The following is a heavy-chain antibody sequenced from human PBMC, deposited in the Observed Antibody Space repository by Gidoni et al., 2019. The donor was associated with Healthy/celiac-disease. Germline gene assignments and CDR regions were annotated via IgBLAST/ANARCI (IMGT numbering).Heavy chain of an antibody. J-gene: IGHJ4*02. CDR1: GFTFSSYW. CDR2: IKQDGSEK. V-gene: IGHV3-7*01. CDR3: ALTGGDIVVVQAAIDY. D-gene: IGHD2-2*01. Sequence: EVQLVESGGGLVQPGGSVRLSCAASGFTFSSYWMSWVRQAPGKGLEWVANIKQDGSEKYYVDSVKGRFTISRYNAKNSLYLQVNSLSAEDTAVYYCALTGGDIVVVQAAIDYWGQGTLVTVS.